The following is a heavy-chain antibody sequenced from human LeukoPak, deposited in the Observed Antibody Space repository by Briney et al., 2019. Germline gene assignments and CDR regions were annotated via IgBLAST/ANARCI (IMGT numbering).Heavy chain of an antibody. V-gene: IGHV1-46*01. CDR3: ARDQFQGLSVAFEFDY. CDR1: GYTFTSYY. D-gene: IGHD3-16*02. J-gene: IGHJ4*02. Sequence: ASVKVSCKASGYTFTSYYMHWVRQAPGQGLECMGIINPSGGSTSYAQKFQGRVTMTRDTSTSTVYMELSSLRSEDTAVYYCARDQFQGLSVAFEFDYWGQGTLVTVSS. CDR2: INPSGGST.